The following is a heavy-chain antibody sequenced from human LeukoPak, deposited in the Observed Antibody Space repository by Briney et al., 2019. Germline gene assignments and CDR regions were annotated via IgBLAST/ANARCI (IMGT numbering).Heavy chain of an antibody. Sequence: SETLSPTCTVSGDSISTYYWSWIRQSPGKGLEWIGYIYHSGSTKYNPSLKSRVPISVDTSKRQFSLKLSSVTAADTAVYYCARDGYGGVDYWGQGTLVTVSS. CDR1: GDSISTYY. D-gene: IGHD3-10*01. CDR2: IYHSGST. CDR3: ARDGYGGVDY. V-gene: IGHV4-59*01. J-gene: IGHJ4*02.